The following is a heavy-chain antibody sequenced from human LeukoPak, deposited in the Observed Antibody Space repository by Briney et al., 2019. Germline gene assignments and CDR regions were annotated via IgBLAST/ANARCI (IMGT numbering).Heavy chain of an antibody. CDR3: VKPGGASSIAY. J-gene: IGHJ4*02. CDR2: IRNDGSNK. CDR1: GFSFSSYG. Sequence: GGSLRLSCAASGFSFSSYGMHWVRQAPGKGLEWGAFIRNDGSNKDYADSVKGRFTISRDDTKNTLYLQMNSLRAEDTAVYYCVKPGGASSIAYWGQGTLVTVSS. D-gene: IGHD6-6*01. V-gene: IGHV3-30*02.